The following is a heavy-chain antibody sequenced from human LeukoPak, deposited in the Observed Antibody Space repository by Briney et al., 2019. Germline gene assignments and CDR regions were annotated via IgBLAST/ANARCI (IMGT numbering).Heavy chain of an antibody. J-gene: IGHJ6*02. CDR2: IYHSGST. V-gene: IGHV4-4*02. D-gene: IGHD3-10*01. Sequence: PSETLSLTCAVSGGSISSSNWWSWVRQPPGKGLEWIGEIYHSGSTNYNPSLKSRVTISVDKSKNQFSLKLSSVTAADTAVYYCAREGANYGSGPRAGMDVWGQGTTVTVSS. CDR1: GGSISSSNW. CDR3: AREGANYGSGPRAGMDV.